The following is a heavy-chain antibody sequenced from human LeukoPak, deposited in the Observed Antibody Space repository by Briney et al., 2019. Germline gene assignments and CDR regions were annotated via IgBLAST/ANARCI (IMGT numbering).Heavy chain of an antibody. Sequence: GGSLRLSCAASGFTFDDYAMHWVRQAPGKGLEWVSLISGDGGSTYYADSVKGRFTISRDNSKNSLYLEMNSLRTEDTALYYCAKDIIDSSSWYSLDYWGQGTLVTVSS. CDR1: GFTFDDYA. V-gene: IGHV3-43*02. D-gene: IGHD6-13*01. CDR2: ISGDGGST. CDR3: AKDIIDSSSWYSLDY. J-gene: IGHJ4*02.